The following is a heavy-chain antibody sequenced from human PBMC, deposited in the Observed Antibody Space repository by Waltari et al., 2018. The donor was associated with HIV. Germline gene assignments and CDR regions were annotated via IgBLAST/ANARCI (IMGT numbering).Heavy chain of an antibody. D-gene: IGHD4-17*01. J-gene: IGHJ6*02. CDR1: GFTFSSYG. Sequence: QVQLVESGGGVVQPGRSLRLSCAASGFTFSSYGMHLVRQAPGKGLEWVVVISYDGSNKYYADSVKGRFTISRDNSKNTLYLQMNSLRAEDTAVYYCAKDRHGVTIYGMDVWGQGTTVTVSS. CDR3: AKDRHGVTIYGMDV. V-gene: IGHV3-30*18. CDR2: ISYDGSNK.